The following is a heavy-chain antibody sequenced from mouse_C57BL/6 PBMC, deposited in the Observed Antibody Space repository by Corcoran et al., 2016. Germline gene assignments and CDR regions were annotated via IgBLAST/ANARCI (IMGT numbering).Heavy chain of an antibody. CDR1: GYTFTSYW. Sequence: QVQLQQPGAELVKPGASVKLSCKASGYTFTSYWMQWVKQRPGQGLEWIGEIDPSDSYTNYNQKFKGKATFTVATSSSTAYMQLSSLTSEDSAVYYCARGRFYDGYYSYFDYCGQGTTLTVSS. V-gene: IGHV1-50*01. D-gene: IGHD2-3*01. J-gene: IGHJ2*01. CDR2: IDPSDSYT. CDR3: ARGRFYDGYYSYFDY.